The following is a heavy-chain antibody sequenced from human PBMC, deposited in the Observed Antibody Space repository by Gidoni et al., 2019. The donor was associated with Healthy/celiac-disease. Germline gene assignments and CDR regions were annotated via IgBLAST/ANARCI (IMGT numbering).Heavy chain of an antibody. CDR1: GGSICSYY. J-gene: IGHJ3*02. CDR3: ARVTGDAFDI. Sequence: QVQLQESGPGLVKPSETLSLTCTVPGGSICSYYWSWIRQPPGKGLEWIGYIYYSGSTNYNPSLKSRVTISVDTSKNQFSLKLSSVTAADTAVYYCARVTGDAFDIWGQGTMVTVSS. V-gene: IGHV4-59*01. CDR2: IYYSGST.